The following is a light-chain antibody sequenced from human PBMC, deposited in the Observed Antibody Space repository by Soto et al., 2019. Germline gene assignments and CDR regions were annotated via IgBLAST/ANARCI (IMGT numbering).Light chain of an antibody. V-gene: IGKV4-1*01. CDR3: QQYYSTPWT. J-gene: IGKJ1*01. CDR2: WAS. CDR1: QSVLYSSNDKNY. Sequence: DIVMTQSPDSLAVSLGERATINCKSSQSVLYSSNDKNYLAWYQQKPGQPPKLLFYWASTRESGVPDRFSGSGSGTDFTLTISSLQAEDVAVYSCQQYYSTPWTFGPGTKVEIK.